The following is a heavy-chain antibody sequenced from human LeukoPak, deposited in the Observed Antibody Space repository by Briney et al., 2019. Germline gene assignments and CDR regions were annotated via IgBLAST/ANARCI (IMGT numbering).Heavy chain of an antibody. CDR3: ARGSYYYDSSGPKDDAFDI. D-gene: IGHD3-22*01. J-gene: IGHJ3*02. V-gene: IGHV1-69*06. Sequence: GSSVKVSCKASGGTFSSYAISWVRQAPGQGLEWMGGIIPIFGTANYAQKFQGRVTITADKSTSTAYMELSSLRSEDTAVYYCARGSYYYDSSGPKDDAFDIWGQGTMVTVSS. CDR2: IIPIFGTA. CDR1: GGTFSSYA.